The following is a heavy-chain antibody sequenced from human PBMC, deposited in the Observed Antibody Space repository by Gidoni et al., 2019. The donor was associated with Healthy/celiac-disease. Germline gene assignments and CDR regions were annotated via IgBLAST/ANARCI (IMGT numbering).Heavy chain of an antibody. J-gene: IGHJ4*02. V-gene: IGHV3-23*01. CDR3: AKAPGVKTNYDY. Sequence: EVQLLESGGGLLQPGGSLILSCSASGFTFSSYAMSWVRQAPGKGLWWVSAISGSGGSKYYADSVKGRFTISRDNSKNTLYLQMNSLRAEDTAVYYCAKAPGVKTNYDYWGQGTLVTVSS. CDR1: GFTFSSYA. D-gene: IGHD1-7*01. CDR2: ISGSGGSK.